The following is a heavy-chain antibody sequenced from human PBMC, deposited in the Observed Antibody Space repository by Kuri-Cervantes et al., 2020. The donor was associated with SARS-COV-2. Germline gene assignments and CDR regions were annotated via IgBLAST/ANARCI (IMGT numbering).Heavy chain of an antibody. CDR3: ARGGEDCTNGVCSPGYYYYGIDV. V-gene: IGHV1-18*01. CDR1: GGTFSSYS. D-gene: IGHD2-8*01. J-gene: IGHJ6*02. Sequence: AAVKVSCKASGGTFSSYSISWVRQATGQGLEWMGWISAYNGNTNYAQKLQGRVTMTTDTSTSTAYMELRSLRSDDTAVYYCARGGEDCTNGVCSPGYYYYGIDVWGQGTTVTVSS. CDR2: ISAYNGNT.